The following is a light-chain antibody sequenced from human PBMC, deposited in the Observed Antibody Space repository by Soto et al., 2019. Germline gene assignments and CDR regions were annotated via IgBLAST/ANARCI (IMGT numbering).Light chain of an antibody. CDR3: SSYAGSNTDV. Sequence: QSALTQPPSASGSPGQSVTISCTGSSSDVGGYNYVSWYQQHPGKAPKLMIYEVSKRPSGVPDRLSGSKSGNTASLTVSGLQAEDEADYYCSSYAGSNTDVFGGGTKLTVL. J-gene: IGLJ2*01. CDR1: SSDVGGYNY. V-gene: IGLV2-8*01. CDR2: EVS.